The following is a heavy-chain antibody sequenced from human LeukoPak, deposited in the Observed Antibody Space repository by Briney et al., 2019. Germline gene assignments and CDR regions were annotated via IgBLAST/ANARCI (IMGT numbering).Heavy chain of an antibody. CDR3: ARSDSGSYASFYFDY. CDR2: IYSGGST. CDR1: GFTLSSNY. V-gene: IGHV3-53*04. D-gene: IGHD1-26*01. J-gene: IGHJ4*02. Sequence: GGSLRLSCAASGFTLSSNYMSWVRQAPGKGLEWVSVIYSGGSTYYADSVKGRFTISRHNSKNTLYLQMNSLRAEDTAVYYCARSDSGSYASFYFDYWGQGTLVTVSS.